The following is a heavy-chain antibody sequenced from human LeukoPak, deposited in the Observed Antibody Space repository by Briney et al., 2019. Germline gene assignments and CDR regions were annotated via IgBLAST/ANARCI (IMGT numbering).Heavy chain of an antibody. CDR3: ARDSNGDYYHMPTDY. CDR2: INPNSGGT. Sequence: ASVKVSCKASGYTFTGYYMHWVRQAPGQGLEWMGWINPNSGGTNYAQKFQGRVTMTRDTSISTAYMELSRLRSDDTAVYYCARDSNGDYYHMPTDYWGQGTLVTVSS. CDR1: GYTFTGYY. D-gene: IGHD4-17*01. J-gene: IGHJ4*02. V-gene: IGHV1-2*02.